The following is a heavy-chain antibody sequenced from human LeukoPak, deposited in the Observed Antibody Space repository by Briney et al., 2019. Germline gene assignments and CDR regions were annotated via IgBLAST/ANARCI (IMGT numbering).Heavy chain of an antibody. J-gene: IGHJ4*02. V-gene: IGHV1-2*06. Sequence: ASVKVSCKASGYTFTGYYMHWVRQAPGQGLEWGGRINPNSGGTNYAQKFQGRVTMTRDTSISTAYMELSRLRSDDTAVYYCASRGYSYGLTFDYWGQGTLVTVSS. CDR3: ASRGYSYGLTFDY. CDR1: GYTFTGYY. CDR2: INPNSGGT. D-gene: IGHD5-18*01.